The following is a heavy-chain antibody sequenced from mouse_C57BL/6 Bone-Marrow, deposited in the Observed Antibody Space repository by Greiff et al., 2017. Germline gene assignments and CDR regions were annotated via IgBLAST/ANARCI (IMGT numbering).Heavy chain of an antibody. CDR2: IDPSDSYT. V-gene: IGHV1-50*01. CDR1: GYTFTSYW. D-gene: IGHD4-1*01. J-gene: IGHJ2*01. CDR3: AKKKNWDDDY. Sequence: VQLQQPGAELVKPGASVKLSCKASGYTFTSYWMQWVKQRPGQGLEWIGEIDPSDSYTNYNQKFKGKATLTVDTSSSTAYMQLSSLTSEDSAVYYSAKKKNWDDDYWGQNTTLTVSS.